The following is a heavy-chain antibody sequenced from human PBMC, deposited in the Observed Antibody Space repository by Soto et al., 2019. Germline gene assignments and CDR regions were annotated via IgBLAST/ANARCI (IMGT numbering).Heavy chain of an antibody. Sequence: PGGSLRLSCAASGFTFSSYWMSWVRQAPGKGLEWVASIKQDGSEKYYVDSVKGRFTISRDNAKNSLYLQMNSLRAEDTAVYYCARDSALEWLLYRDYYYYGMDVWGQGTTVTVSS. D-gene: IGHD3-3*01. J-gene: IGHJ6*02. V-gene: IGHV3-7*03. CDR2: IKQDGSEK. CDR3: ARDSALEWLLYRDYYYYGMDV. CDR1: GFTFSSYW.